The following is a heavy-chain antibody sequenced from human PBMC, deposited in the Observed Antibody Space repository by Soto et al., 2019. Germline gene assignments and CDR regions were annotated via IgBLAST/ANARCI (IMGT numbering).Heavy chain of an antibody. V-gene: IGHV4-34*01. D-gene: IGHD3-10*01. J-gene: IGHJ6*02. Sequence: SETLSLTCAVYGGSFSGYYWSWIRQPPGKGLEWIGEINHSGSTNYNPSLKSRVTISVDTSKNQFSLKLSSVTAADTAVYYCASGRLLWFGELLSVYGMDVWGQGTTVTV. CDR2: INHSGST. CDR3: ASGRLLWFGELLSVYGMDV. CDR1: GGSFSGYY.